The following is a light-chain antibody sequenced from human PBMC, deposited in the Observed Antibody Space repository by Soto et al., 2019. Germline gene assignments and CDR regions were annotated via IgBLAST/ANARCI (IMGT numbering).Light chain of an antibody. J-gene: IGKJ4*01. Sequence: AIQLTQSPSSLSASVGDRVTITCRASQGISSALAWYQQKPGKAPKLLIYDASSLESRVPSRFSGSGSGTDFTLTISSLQPEDFATYYCQQLNSYPSLTFGGGTKVEIK. CDR3: QQLNSYPSLT. CDR2: DAS. V-gene: IGKV1-13*02. CDR1: QGISSA.